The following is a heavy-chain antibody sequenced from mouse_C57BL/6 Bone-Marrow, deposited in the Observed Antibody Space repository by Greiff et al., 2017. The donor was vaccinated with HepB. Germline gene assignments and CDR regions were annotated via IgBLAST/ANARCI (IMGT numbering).Heavy chain of an antibody. CDR1: GYTFTDYE. CDR2: IDPETGGT. CDR3: TRGDYGSSYRYFDV. D-gene: IGHD1-1*01. J-gene: IGHJ1*03. V-gene: IGHV1-15*01. Sequence: VQLQQSGAELVRPGASVTLSCKASGYTFTDYEMHWVKQTPVHGLEWIGAIDPETGGTAYNQKFKGKAILTADKSSSTAYMELRSLTSEDSAVYYCTRGDYGSSYRYFDVWGTGTTVTVSS.